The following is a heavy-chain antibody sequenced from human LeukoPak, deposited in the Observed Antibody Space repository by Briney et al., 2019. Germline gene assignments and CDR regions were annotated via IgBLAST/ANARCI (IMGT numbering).Heavy chain of an antibody. Sequence: PGGALRLSCEASGFTSRNQWMHWVRRAPWRGLVWVSRIGPDGSDIIYADSVKGRFTISRDNAKNTLHLQMNSLRVEDTAVYYCARDAHYGAGDPIDYWGQGTLVTVSS. CDR1: GFTSRNQW. J-gene: IGHJ4*02. CDR3: ARDAHYGAGDPIDY. D-gene: IGHD3-10*01. CDR2: IGPDGSDI. V-gene: IGHV3-74*01.